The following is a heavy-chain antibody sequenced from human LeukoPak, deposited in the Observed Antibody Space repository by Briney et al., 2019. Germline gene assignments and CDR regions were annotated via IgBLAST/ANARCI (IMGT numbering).Heavy chain of an antibody. CDR1: GFTFSSYG. CDR2: ISYDGSNK. J-gene: IGHJ4*02. V-gene: IGHV3-30*03. CDR3: ARVRRVAAASLGY. D-gene: IGHD6-13*01. Sequence: PGRSLRLSCAASGFTFSSYGMHWVRQAPGKGLEWVAVISYDGSNKYYADSVKGRFTISRDNSKNTLYLQMNSLRAEDTAVYYCARVRRVAAASLGYWGQGTLVTVSS.